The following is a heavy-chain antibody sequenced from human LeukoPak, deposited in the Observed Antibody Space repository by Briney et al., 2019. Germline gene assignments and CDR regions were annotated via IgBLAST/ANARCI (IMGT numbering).Heavy chain of an antibody. J-gene: IGHJ4*01. CDR1: GGTFSSYA. D-gene: IGHD4-23*01. V-gene: IGHV1-2*02. Sequence: SVKVSCKASGGTFSSYAISWVRQAPGQGLEWMGWINPNSGGINYAQKFQGRVTMTRDTSISTAYMELRSLRSDDTAVYYCARDGDYSGESWRGSDRVFDYWGHGTLVTVSS. CDR3: ARDGDYSGESWRGSDRVFDY. CDR2: INPNSGGI.